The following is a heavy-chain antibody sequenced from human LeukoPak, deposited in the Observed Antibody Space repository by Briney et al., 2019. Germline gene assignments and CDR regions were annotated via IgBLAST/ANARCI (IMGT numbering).Heavy chain of an antibody. V-gene: IGHV3-21*01. CDR2: ISSSSDFI. D-gene: IGHD1-26*01. J-gene: IGHJ4*02. CDR3: ARDSGSYSGLETELEY. CDR1: GFTFSSYS. Sequence: GGSLRLSCAASGFTFSSYSMNWVRQAPGKGLEWVSSISSSSDFIYYADSVKGRFTISRDNAKNSLYLQMNSLRAEDTAVSYCARDSGSYSGLETELEYWGQGTLVTVSS.